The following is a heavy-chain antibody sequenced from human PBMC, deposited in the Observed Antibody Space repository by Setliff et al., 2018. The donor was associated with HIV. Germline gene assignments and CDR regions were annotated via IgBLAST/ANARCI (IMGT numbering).Heavy chain of an antibody. CDR1: GASISSGSYF. V-gene: IGHV4-61*09. D-gene: IGHD5-12*01. Sequence: SETLSLTCTVSGASISSGSYFWGWFRQPAGKGLEWIGHISTSGSTNYNPSLKSRVTISVDTPKKHFSLKLTSVTAADTAVYFCARGVIDNAYDYLDIFYYNYMDVWGKGTTVTVSS. J-gene: IGHJ6*03. CDR2: ISTSGST. CDR3: ARGVIDNAYDYLDIFYYNYMDV.